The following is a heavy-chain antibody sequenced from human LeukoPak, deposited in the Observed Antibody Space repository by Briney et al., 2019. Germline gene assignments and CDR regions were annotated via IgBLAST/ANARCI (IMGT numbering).Heavy chain of an antibody. J-gene: IGHJ4*02. V-gene: IGHV4-39*07. CDR1: GGSISSSSYY. Sequence: SETLSLTCTVSGGSISSSSYYWGWIRQPPGKGLEWIGSIYYSGSTYYNPSLKSRVTISVDTSKNQFSLKLSSVTAADTAVYYCARAQGTLDYWGQGTLVTVSS. CDR2: IYYSGST. CDR3: ARAQGTLDY.